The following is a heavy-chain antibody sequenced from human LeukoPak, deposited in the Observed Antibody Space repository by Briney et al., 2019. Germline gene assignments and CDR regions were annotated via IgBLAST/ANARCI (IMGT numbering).Heavy chain of an antibody. CDR2: ISGGGGNT. D-gene: IGHD1-26*01. CDR1: KFAFSSYA. Sequence: GGSLRLSCPASKFAFSSYAMSWVRQAPGKGLEWISAISGGGGNTYYADSVKGRFTISRDNSKNTLYLQMNSLRAEDTAVYYCGKNRYSGSLSPFDIWGQGTMVTVSS. V-gene: IGHV3-23*01. CDR3: GKNRYSGSLSPFDI. J-gene: IGHJ3*02.